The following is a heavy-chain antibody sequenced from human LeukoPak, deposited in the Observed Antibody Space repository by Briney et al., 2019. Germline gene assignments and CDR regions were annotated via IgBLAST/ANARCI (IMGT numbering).Heavy chain of an antibody. CDR3: ARGYYDSSGYDPGLGY. CDR2: IIPIFGTA. V-gene: IGHV1-69*06. J-gene: IGHJ4*02. CDR1: GGTFSSYA. Sequence: SVKVSCKASGGTFSSYAISWVRRAPGQGLEWMGGIIPIFGTANYAQKFQGRVTITADKSTSTVYMELSSLRSEDTAMYWCARGYYDSSGYDPGLGYWGQGTLVTVSS. D-gene: IGHD3-22*01.